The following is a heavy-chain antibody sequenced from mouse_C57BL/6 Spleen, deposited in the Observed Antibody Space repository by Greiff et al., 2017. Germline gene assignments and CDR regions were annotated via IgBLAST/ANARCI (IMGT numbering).Heavy chain of an antibody. J-gene: IGHJ4*01. CDR3: ARDYRYDSYAMDY. D-gene: IGHD2-14*01. V-gene: IGHV1-4*02. CDR2: INPSSGYT. CDR1: GYTFTSYT. Sequence: QVQLQQSAAELARPGASVKMSCKASGYTFTSYTMHWVKQRPGQGLEWIGYINPSSGYTKYNQKFKDKTTLTADKSSSTAYMQLSSLTSEDSAVYYCARDYRYDSYAMDYWGQGTSVTVSS.